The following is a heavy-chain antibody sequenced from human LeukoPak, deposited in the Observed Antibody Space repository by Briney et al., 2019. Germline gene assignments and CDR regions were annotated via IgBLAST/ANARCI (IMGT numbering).Heavy chain of an antibody. CDR2: IKSKTDGGTT. Sequence: GGSLRLSCAASGFTFSNAWMSWVRQAPGKGLEWVGLIKSKTDGGTTDYAAPVKGRFTISRDDSKNTLYLQMNSLKTEDTAVYYCTTGVLGDFWSGYYPYFDYWGQGTLVTVSS. J-gene: IGHJ4*02. CDR3: TTGVLGDFWSGYYPYFDY. D-gene: IGHD3-3*01. V-gene: IGHV3-15*01. CDR1: GFTFSNAW.